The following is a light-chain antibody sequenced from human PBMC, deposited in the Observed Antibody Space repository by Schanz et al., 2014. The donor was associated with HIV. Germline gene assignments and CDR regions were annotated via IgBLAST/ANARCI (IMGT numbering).Light chain of an antibody. Sequence: QSALTQPPSASGSPGQSVTISCTGTSSDVGGYNYVSWYQHHPGKAPKLMIYEVNKRPSGVPDRFSGSKSDTSASLAISGLRSEDEADYYCAAWDDSLRGPRVVFGGGTKLTVL. CDR2: EVN. J-gene: IGLJ2*01. V-gene: IGLV2-8*01. CDR3: AAWDDSLRGPRVV. CDR1: SSDVGGYNY.